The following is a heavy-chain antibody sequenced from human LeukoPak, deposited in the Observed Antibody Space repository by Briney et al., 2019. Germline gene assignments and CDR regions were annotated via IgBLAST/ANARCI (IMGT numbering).Heavy chain of an antibody. D-gene: IGHD3-22*01. CDR1: GYTFSAFY. V-gene: IGHV1-2*02. J-gene: IGHJ3*02. Sequence: ASVKVSCTPSGYTFSAFYIHWVRQAPGQGLEWMGWITPYNGGTNYAQRFQDRVTMTWDTSIGTANMELSGLKSDDTAVYYCARDRADNFDSSGHYPDGLDIWGQGTMVTVS. CDR3: ARDRADNFDSSGHYPDGLDI. CDR2: ITPYNGGT.